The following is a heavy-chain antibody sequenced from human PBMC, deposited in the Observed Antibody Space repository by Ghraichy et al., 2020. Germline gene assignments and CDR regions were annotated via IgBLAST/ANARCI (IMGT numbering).Heavy chain of an antibody. CDR1: GFTFDDYA. CDR3: AKTPDPLGWLAQGPPFDP. Sequence: GGSLRLSCAASGFTFDDYAMHWVRQAPGKGLEWVSGISWNSGSIGYADSVKGRFTISRDNAKNSLYLQMNSLRAEDTALYYCAKTPDPLGWLAQGPPFDPWGQGTLVTVSS. J-gene: IGHJ5*02. V-gene: IGHV3-9*01. CDR2: ISWNSGSI. D-gene: IGHD6-19*01.